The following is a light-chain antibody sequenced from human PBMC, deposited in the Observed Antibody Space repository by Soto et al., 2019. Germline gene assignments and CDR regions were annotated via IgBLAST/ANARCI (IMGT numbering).Light chain of an antibody. J-gene: IGLJ2*01. V-gene: IGLV2-14*01. Sequence: QSALTQPASVSGSPGQSITIPCTGTSSDVGGYNYGSWYQQHPGKAPKLMIYDVSYRPSAVSNRFSGSKSGNTASLTISGLQAEDEADYYCTSYTSSSTLEVFGGGTKVTV. CDR2: DVS. CDR1: SSDVGGYNY. CDR3: TSYTSSSTLEV.